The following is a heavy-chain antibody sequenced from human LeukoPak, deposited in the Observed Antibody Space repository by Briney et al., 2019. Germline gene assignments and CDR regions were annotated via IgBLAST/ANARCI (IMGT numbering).Heavy chain of an antibody. CDR3: ARLGYSYYDSSGYYYFDY. D-gene: IGHD3-22*01. J-gene: IGHJ4*02. CDR2: INPNSGGT. V-gene: IGHV1-2*02. Sequence: ASVKVSCKASGYTFTGYYMHWVRQAPGQGLEWKGWINPNSGGTNYAQKLQGRVTMTTDTSTSTAYMELRSLRSDDTAVYYCARLGYSYYDSSGYYYFDYWGQGTLVTVSS. CDR1: GYTFTGYY.